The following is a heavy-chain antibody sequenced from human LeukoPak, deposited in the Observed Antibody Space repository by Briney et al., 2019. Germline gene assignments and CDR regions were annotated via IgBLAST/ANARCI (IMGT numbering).Heavy chain of an antibody. J-gene: IGHJ4*02. Sequence: GGSLRLSCAASGFTFSSYSMNWVRQAPGKGLEWVSSISSSSYIYYADSVKGRFTISRDDAKNSLYLQMNSLRAEDTAVYYCARSTAMGFDYWGQGTLVTVSS. CDR3: ARSTAMGFDY. CDR2: ISSSSYI. V-gene: IGHV3-21*01. D-gene: IGHD5-18*01. CDR1: GFTFSSYS.